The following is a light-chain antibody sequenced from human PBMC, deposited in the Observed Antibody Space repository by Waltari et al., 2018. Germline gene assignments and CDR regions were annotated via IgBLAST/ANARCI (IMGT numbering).Light chain of an antibody. CDR3: CSYVGLGTYV. J-gene: IGLJ1*01. CDR2: EVT. V-gene: IGLV2-23*02. Sequence: QSGLAQPASASGSPGQAITINCPGTSSGCGNYNPVPWYQQRPGKAPRLLIYEVTKRAPGTSDRFSASKSGNTASLSISGLQAQEDEADYYCCSYVGLGTYVFGTGTKVTV. CDR1: SSGCGNYNP.